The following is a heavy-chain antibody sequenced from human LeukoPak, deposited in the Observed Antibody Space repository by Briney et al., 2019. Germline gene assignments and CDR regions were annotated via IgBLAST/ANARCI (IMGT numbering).Heavy chain of an antibody. J-gene: IGHJ5*02. CDR3: ARGDLKSDWFDP. V-gene: IGHV4-59*08. CDR2: ISYSGST. D-gene: IGHD3-10*01. CDR1: GGSIRTYY. Sequence: SETLSLTCIVSGGSIRTYYWSWIRQPPGKGLEWIGYISYSGSTNYNPSLKSRVTISADTSKNQFSLKLRSVTAADTAVYYCARGDLKSDWFDPWGQGTLVIVST.